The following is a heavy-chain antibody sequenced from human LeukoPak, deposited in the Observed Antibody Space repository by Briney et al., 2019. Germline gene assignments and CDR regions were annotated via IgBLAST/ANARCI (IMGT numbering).Heavy chain of an antibody. CDR3: ARAMIVVPNPLDAFDI. Sequence: SETLSLTCTVPGGSISSSSYYWGWIRQPPGKGLEWIGSIYYSGSTYYNPSLKSRVTISVDTSKNQFSLKLSSVTAADTAVYYCARAMIVVPNPLDAFDIWGQGTMVTVSS. CDR2: IYYSGST. V-gene: IGHV4-39*07. J-gene: IGHJ3*02. D-gene: IGHD3-22*01. CDR1: GGSISSSSYY.